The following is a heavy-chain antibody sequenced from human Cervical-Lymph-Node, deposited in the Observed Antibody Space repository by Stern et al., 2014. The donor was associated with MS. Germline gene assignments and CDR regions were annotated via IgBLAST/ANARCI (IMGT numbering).Heavy chain of an antibody. J-gene: IGHJ4*02. CDR3: TRDRRHYDTSGGYYFDS. D-gene: IGHD3-22*01. CDR1: GGTFSSYA. Sequence: VQLVESGAEVKKPGSSVKVSCTASGGTFSSYAINWVRQAPGQGPEWMGGIIPIAGTANYAQKFQGRVTITADESTSTAYKERSNLRSEDTAVYYCTRDRRHYDTSGGYYFDSWGQGTLVTVSS. V-gene: IGHV1-69*01. CDR2: IIPIAGTA.